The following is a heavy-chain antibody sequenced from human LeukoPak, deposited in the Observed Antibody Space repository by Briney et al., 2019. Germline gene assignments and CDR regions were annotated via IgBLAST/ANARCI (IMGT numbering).Heavy chain of an antibody. V-gene: IGHV3-7*01. J-gene: IGHJ6*04. D-gene: IGHD3-10*02. CDR2: IKQGGSEK. CDR1: GFTFSSYW. CDR3: AELGITMIGGV. Sequence: PGGSLRLSCAASGFTFSSYWMSWVRQAPGKGLGWVANIKQGGSEKYYVDSVKGRFTISRDNAKNSLYLQMNSLRAEDTAVYYCAELGITMIGGVWGKGTTVTISS.